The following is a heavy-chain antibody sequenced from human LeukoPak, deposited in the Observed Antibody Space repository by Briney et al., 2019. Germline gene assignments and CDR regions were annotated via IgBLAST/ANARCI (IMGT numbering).Heavy chain of an antibody. D-gene: IGHD1-26*01. CDR1: DGSITNYY. CDR3: ARVGSGSYYLFDY. CDR2: IYYSGST. Sequence: SETLSLTCTVSDGSITNYYWSWIRQPPGKRLEWIGHIYYSGSTNYNPSLKGRVTISLDTSKKQFSLNLSSVTAADTAVYYCARVGSGSYYLFDYWGQGTLVTVSS. J-gene: IGHJ4*02. V-gene: IGHV4-59*01.